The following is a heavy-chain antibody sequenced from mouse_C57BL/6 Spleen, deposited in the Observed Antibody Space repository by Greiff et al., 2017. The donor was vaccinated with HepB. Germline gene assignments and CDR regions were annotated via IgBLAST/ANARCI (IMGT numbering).Heavy chain of an antibody. D-gene: IGHD2-3*01. CDR3: ARGDGYFDY. V-gene: IGHV5-4*03. J-gene: IGHJ2*01. Sequence: EVMLVESGGGLVKPGGSLKLSCAASGFTFSSYAMSWVRQTPEKRLEWVATISDGGSYTYYPDNVKGRFTISRDNAKNNLYLQMSHLKSEDTAMYYCARGDGYFDYWDQGTTLTVSS. CDR2: ISDGGSYT. CDR1: GFTFSSYA.